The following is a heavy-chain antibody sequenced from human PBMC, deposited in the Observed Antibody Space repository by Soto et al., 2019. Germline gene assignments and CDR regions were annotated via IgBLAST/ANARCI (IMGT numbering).Heavy chain of an antibody. CDR3: AKDLKSYGDYAEVDY. D-gene: IGHD4-17*01. Sequence: GGSLRLSCAASGFTFDDYAMHWVRQAPGKGLEWVSGISWNSGSIGYADSVKGRFTISRDNAKNSLYLQMNSLRAEDTALYYCAKDLKSYGDYAEVDYWGQGTLVTVSS. CDR2: ISWNSGSI. V-gene: IGHV3-9*01. J-gene: IGHJ4*02. CDR1: GFTFDDYA.